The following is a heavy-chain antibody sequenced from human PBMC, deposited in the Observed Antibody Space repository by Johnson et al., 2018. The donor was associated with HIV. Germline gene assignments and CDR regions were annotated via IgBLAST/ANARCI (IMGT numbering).Heavy chain of an antibody. CDR1: GFTFNNYD. CDR2: INWNGGST. J-gene: IGHJ3*02. CDR3: ASVYRVMFGGFSNHVFDI. V-gene: IGHV3-20*04. Sequence: VQLVESLRLSCAGSGFTFNNYDMHWVRQAPGKGLEWVSGINWNGGSTGYADSVKGRFTISRDNAKNSLYLQMNSLRAEDTALYYCASVYRVMFGGFSNHVFDIWGQGTMVTVSS. D-gene: IGHD3-16*01.